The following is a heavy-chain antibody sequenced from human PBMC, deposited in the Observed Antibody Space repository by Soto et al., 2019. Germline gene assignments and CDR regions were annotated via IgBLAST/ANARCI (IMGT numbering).Heavy chain of an antibody. J-gene: IGHJ4*02. CDR3: AKDGNYYDSSGYSNYFDN. Sequence: GGSMRISCAASGFTFDDYTMHWVRQAPGKGLEWVSLISWDGGSTYYADSVKGRFTISRDNSKNSLYLQMNSLRTEDTALYYCAKDGNYYDSSGYSNYFDNWGQGTLVTVAS. CDR2: ISWDGGST. D-gene: IGHD3-22*01. CDR1: GFTFDDYT. V-gene: IGHV3-43*01.